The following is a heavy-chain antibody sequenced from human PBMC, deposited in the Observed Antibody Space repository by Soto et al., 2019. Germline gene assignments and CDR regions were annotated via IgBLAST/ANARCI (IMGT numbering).Heavy chain of an antibody. J-gene: IGHJ3*02. CDR1: GFTVSSKY. V-gene: IGHV3-66*04. CDR3: ATRFGYCIVCGSLDI. Sequence: PGGSLRLSCAASGFTVSSKYMSWVRQAPGKGLEWVSVIYSDGTTYYEESVKGRFTISRDNSKNTLYLQMNNLRAEDTAVYYCATRFGYCIVCGSLDIWGQGTMVTVSS. CDR2: IYSDGTT. D-gene: IGHD2-2*03.